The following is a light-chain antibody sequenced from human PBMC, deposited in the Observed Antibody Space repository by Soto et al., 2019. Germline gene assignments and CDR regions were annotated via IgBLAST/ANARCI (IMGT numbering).Light chain of an antibody. CDR1: QSVSSN. CDR2: GAS. V-gene: IGKV3-15*01. CDR3: QQYNYWRT. Sequence: EIVMTQSPATLSVSPGERATLCCRASQSVSSNLAWYQQKPGQAPRLLIYGASTRATGIPARFSGSGSGTEFTLTISSLQSEDFAVYYCQQYNYWRTFGQGTKVEVK. J-gene: IGKJ1*01.